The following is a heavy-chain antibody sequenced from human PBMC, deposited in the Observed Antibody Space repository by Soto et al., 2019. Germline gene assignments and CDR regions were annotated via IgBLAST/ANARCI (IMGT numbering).Heavy chain of an antibody. CDR3: ARSLFIAATDTEPFDS. CDR2: ISHDGNNK. V-gene: IGHV3-30*03. J-gene: IGHJ4*02. D-gene: IGHD6-13*01. Sequence: GGSLRLSCAASGFTFSDYGMHWVRQAPGKGLEWVAVISHDGNNKYYGDSVKGRFTISRDNSKNTVYLQMNSLRAEDTAVYYCARSLFIAATDTEPFDSWGQGA. CDR1: GFTFSDYG.